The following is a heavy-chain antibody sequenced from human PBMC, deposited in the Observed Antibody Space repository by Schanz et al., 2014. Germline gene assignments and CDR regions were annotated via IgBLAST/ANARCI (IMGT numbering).Heavy chain of an antibody. J-gene: IGHJ4*02. CDR1: GYTFTSYG. CDR2: ISAYNGNT. Sequence: QVQLVQSGAEVKKPGASVKVSCKASGYTFTSYGINWVRQAPGQGLEWMGWISAYNGNTNYAQKLQGRVTNTADKSTSTAYMDLSSLRPEDTAVYYCARGYGDSPTDFWGQGTLVTVSS. CDR3: ARGYGDSPTDF. V-gene: IGHV1-18*01. D-gene: IGHD4-17*01.